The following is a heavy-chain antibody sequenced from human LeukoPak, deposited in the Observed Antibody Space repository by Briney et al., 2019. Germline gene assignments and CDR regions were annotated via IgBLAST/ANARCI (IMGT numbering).Heavy chain of an antibody. D-gene: IGHD3-3*01. J-gene: IGHJ4*02. CDR1: GFTFDDYA. CDR3: AKDRGSYDFWSGYLDY. CDR2: ISWNSGSI. Sequence: GRSMRLAWAAYGFTFDDYAMHWVRQAPGKGLEWVSGISWNSGSIGYADSVKGRYTISRDNAKNSLYLRMNSLRAEDTALYYCAKDRGSYDFWSGYLDYWGQGTLVTVSS. V-gene: IGHV3-9*01.